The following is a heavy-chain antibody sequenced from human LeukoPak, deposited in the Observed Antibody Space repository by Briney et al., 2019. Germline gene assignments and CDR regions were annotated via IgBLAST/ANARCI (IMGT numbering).Heavy chain of an antibody. CDR1: GYNFGVHW. J-gene: IGHJ3*02. V-gene: IGHV5-51*01. D-gene: IGHD3-16*02. Sequence: GESLKISCKGSGYNFGVHWIAWGRQMPGKGLEWMGKIYPGDSDTRYSPSFQGQFTISADKSIGTAYLQWSSLKASDTAMYYCARRSPVGVIPNAFDIWGQGTMVTVSS. CDR3: ARRSPVGVIPNAFDI. CDR2: IYPGDSDT.